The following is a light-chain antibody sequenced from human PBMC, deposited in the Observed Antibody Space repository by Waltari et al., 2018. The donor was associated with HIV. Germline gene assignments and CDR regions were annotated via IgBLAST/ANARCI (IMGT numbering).Light chain of an antibody. CDR3: GSRDTSGYSFV. J-gene: IGLJ1*01. Sequence: SSDLTQDPGVSVALGQTVRITCQGASLRTYYAAWYQQKPGQAPILVVYGTNTRPAGVPDRFSGSSSGNTASLTITGAQAVDEADYYCGSRDTSGYSFVFGPGTKVTVL. CDR1: SLRTYY. CDR2: GTN. V-gene: IGLV3-19*01.